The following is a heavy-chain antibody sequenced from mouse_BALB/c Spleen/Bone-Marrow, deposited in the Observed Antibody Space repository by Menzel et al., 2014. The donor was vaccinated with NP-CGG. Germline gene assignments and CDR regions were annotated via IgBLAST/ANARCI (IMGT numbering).Heavy chain of an antibody. CDR2: IDPFNGGT. CDR3: AREGIYYYGSGYFDV. D-gene: IGHD1-1*01. Sequence: EVQRVESGPELMKPGASVKISCKASGYSFSSYYMHWVKQSHGKSLEWIGYIDPFNGGTSYNQKFKGKATLTVVKSSSTAYMHLSSLTSEDSAVYHCAREGIYYYGSGYFDVWGAGTTVTVSS. V-gene: IGHV1S135*01. CDR1: GYSFSSYY. J-gene: IGHJ1*01.